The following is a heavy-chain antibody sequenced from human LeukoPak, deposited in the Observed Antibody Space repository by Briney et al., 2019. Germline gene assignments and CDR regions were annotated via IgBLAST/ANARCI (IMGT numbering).Heavy chain of an antibody. D-gene: IGHD6-6*01. J-gene: IGHJ4*02. CDR2: IIPIFGTA. CDR1: GGTFSSYA. CDR3: ASQYSSSSGGY. V-gene: IGHV1-69*13. Sequence: SVKVSCKASGGTFSSYATSWVRQAPGQGLEWMGGIIPIFGTADYAQKFQGRVTITADESTSTAYMELSSLRSEDTAVYYCASQYSSSSGGYWGQGTLVTVSS.